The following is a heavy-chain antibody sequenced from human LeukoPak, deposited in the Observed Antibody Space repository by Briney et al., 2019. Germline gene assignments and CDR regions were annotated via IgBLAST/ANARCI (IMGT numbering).Heavy chain of an antibody. CDR2: IYHTGST. V-gene: IGHV4-38-2*02. CDR3: ARDGQTGDDYYYMDV. D-gene: IGHD7-27*01. J-gene: IGHJ6*03. CDR1: GDPISSGNY. Sequence: KASETLSLTCTVSGDPISSGNYWGWIRQPPGKGLEWIGSIYHTGSTYYNLSLKSRVTISVDTPKNQFSLKLSSVTAADTAVYYCARDGQTGDDYYYMDVWGKGTTVTVSS.